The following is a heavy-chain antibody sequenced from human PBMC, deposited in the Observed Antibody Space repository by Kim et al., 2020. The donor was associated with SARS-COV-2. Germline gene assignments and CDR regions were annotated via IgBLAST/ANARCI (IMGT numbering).Heavy chain of an antibody. D-gene: IGHD6-13*01. J-gene: IGHJ6*04. CDR1: GFTFSSYS. Sequence: GGSLRLSCAASGFTFSSYSMNWVRQAPGKGLEWVSYISSSSSTIYYADSVKGRFTISRDNAKNSLYLQMNSLRDEDTAVYYCARDGEMLAAGTPYYDYYYGVEVWGEGTTVTVSS. V-gene: IGHV3-48*02. CDR2: ISSSSSTI. CDR3: ARDGEMLAAGTPYYDYYYGVEV.